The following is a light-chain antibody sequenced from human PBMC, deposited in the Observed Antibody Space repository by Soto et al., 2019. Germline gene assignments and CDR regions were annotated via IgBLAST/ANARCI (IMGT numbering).Light chain of an antibody. CDR3: QQYSSFPWT. V-gene: IGKV1-5*03. Sequence: DIQMTQSPSTLSSSVGDRVTIPCRASQFISSWLAWYQQKPGKAPNFLIYKASSLESGVPSRFSGTGFGTEFTLTISSLQPEDFATYYCQQYSSFPWTFGQGTKVDIK. J-gene: IGKJ1*01. CDR2: KAS. CDR1: QFISSW.